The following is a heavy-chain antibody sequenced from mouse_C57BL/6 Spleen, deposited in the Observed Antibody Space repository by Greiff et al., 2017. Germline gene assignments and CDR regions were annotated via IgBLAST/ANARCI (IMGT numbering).Heavy chain of an antibody. CDR1: GFTFSDYG. D-gene: IGHD1-1*01. CDR2: ISSGSSTI. J-gene: IGHJ3*01. CDR3: ARGYYYGSSYVRFAY. V-gene: IGHV5-17*01. Sequence: EVKVEESGGGLVKPGGSLKLSCAASGFTFSDYGMHWVRQAPEKGLEWVAYISSGSSTIYYADTVKGRFTISRDNAKNTLFLQMTSLRSEDTAMYYCARGYYYGSSYVRFAYWGQGTLVTVSA.